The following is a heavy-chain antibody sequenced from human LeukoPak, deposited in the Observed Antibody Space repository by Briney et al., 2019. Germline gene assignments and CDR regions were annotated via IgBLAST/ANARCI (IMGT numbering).Heavy chain of an antibody. CDR3: ARDRDYGSGSFYYYYYYMDV. CDR1: GGSISSYY. J-gene: IGHJ6*03. V-gene: IGHV4-4*07. Sequence: SETLSLTCTVSGGSISSYYWSWIRQPAGKGLERIGRIYTSGSTNYNPSLKSRVTMSVDTSKNQFSLKLSSVTAADTAVYYCARDRDYGSGSFYYYYYYMDVWGKGTTVTVSS. CDR2: IYTSGST. D-gene: IGHD3-10*01.